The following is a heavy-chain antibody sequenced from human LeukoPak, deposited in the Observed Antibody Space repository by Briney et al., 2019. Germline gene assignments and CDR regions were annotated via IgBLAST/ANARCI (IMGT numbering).Heavy chain of an antibody. CDR1: GFTFSSYS. CDR3: AKDREWLGRNFDY. J-gene: IGHJ4*02. D-gene: IGHD6-19*01. CDR2: ITGSRTYI. V-gene: IGHV3-21*04. Sequence: GGSLRLSCAVSGFTFSSYSMNWVRQAPGKGLEWVSSITGSRTYIYYADSVKGRFTISRDNSKTTLFLQMNSLSADDTAVYYCAKDREWLGRNFDYWGQGTQVTVSS.